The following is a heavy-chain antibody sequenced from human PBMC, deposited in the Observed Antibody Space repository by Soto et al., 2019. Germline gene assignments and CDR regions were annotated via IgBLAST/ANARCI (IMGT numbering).Heavy chain of an antibody. CDR2: ITFSGNTV. J-gene: IGHJ6*02. V-gene: IGHV3-11*01. Sequence: GGSLRLSCAASGFTFSDSYMSWIRQAPGKGLEWISYITFSGNTVYYADSLKGRFTISRDNAKNSLYLQMNRLRAEDTAVYYCARVSWREKYGMDVWGQGTTVTVSS. CDR1: GFTFSDSY. CDR3: ARVSWREKYGMDV.